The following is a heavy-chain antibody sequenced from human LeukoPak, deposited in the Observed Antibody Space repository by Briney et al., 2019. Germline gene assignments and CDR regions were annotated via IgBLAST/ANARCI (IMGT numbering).Heavy chain of an antibody. D-gene: IGHD4-11*01. CDR2: INHSGST. CDR1: GGSFSGYY. V-gene: IGHV4-34*01. Sequence: SETLSLTCAVYGGSFSGYYWSWIRQPPGQGLEWIGEINHSGSTNYNPSLKSRVTISVDTSKNQFSLKLSSVTAADTAVYYCAREGRLPFDYWGQGTLVTVSS. J-gene: IGHJ4*02. CDR3: AREGRLPFDY.